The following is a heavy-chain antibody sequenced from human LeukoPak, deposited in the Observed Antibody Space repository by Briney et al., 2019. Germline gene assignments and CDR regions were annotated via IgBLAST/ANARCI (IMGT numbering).Heavy chain of an antibody. CDR2: ISGSGGST. Sequence: GGSLRLSCAASGFTVSSNCMSWVRQAPGKGLEWVSSISGSGGSTYYADSVKGRFTISRDNSKNTLYLQMNSLRGEDTAVYYCAKDREGTIADYFDYWGQGTLVTVSS. J-gene: IGHJ4*02. V-gene: IGHV3-23*01. CDR1: GFTVSSNC. D-gene: IGHD1-7*01. CDR3: AKDREGTIADYFDY.